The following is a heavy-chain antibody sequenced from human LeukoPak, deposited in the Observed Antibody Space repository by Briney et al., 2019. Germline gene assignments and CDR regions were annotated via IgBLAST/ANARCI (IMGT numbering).Heavy chain of an antibody. CDR3: ARQRALGDGFDG. CDR2: IYYSGST. V-gene: IGHV4-39*01. J-gene: IGHJ3*01. CDR1: GDSISSSSYY. Sequence: SETLSLTCTVSGDSISSSSYYWAWIRQPPGKGLECIGSIYYSGSTYYNPSLKSRVTISVDTSKNQFSLKLTSVTAADTAVYYCARQRALGDGFDGWGQGTMVTVSS.